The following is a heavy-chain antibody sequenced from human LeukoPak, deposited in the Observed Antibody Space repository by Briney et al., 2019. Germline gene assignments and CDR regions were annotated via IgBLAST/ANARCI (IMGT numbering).Heavy chain of an antibody. CDR3: ARYGGSGWVIDD. CDR2: IYYTGAT. D-gene: IGHD6-19*01. V-gene: IGHV4-59*08. J-gene: IGHJ4*02. Sequence: SETLSLTCTVSGGSIGSYYWTWIRQPPGKGLEWIGYIYYTGATSYNPSLKSRVTISVDTSKKQFSLKPTSVTAADTAVYYCARYGGSGWVIDDWGQGTLVTVSS. CDR1: GGSIGSYY.